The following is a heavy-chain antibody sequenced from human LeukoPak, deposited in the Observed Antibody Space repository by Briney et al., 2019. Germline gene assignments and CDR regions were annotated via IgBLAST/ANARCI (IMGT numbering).Heavy chain of an antibody. Sequence: PSETLSLTCAVYGGSFSGYYWSWIRQPPGKGLEWIGEINHSGSTNYNPSLKSRVTISVDTSKNQFSLKLSSVTAADTAVYYCARGHVVPAAWAYYYYGMDVWGQGTTVTVSS. V-gene: IGHV4-34*01. CDR3: ARGHVVPAAWAYYYYGMDV. J-gene: IGHJ6*02. D-gene: IGHD2-2*01. CDR1: GGSFSGYY. CDR2: INHSGST.